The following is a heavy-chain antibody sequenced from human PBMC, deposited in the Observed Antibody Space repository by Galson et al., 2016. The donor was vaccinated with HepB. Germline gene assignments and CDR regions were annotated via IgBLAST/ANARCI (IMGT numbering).Heavy chain of an antibody. Sequence: ETLSLTCTVSGGSISSHPYYWGWVRQSPGKALEWIGSIQYSGNTYYNPALSSRVTIFIDTSKNQISLTLTSVTAADTALYSCARNFVRGVNPGFDIWGRGTMVTVSS. CDR1: GGSISSHPYY. CDR3: ARNFVRGVNPGFDI. J-gene: IGHJ3*02. D-gene: IGHD3-10*01. CDR2: IQYSGNT. V-gene: IGHV4-39*01.